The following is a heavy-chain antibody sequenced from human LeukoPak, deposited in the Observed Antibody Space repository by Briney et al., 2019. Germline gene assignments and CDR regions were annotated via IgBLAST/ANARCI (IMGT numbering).Heavy chain of an antibody. Sequence: ASVKVSCKASGYTFSNFYVHWVRQAPGQGLEWMGIINPNGGATTYAQKFQGRATLTGDMSTTTVYMELSSLRFEDTAVYYCARIKRGSYYLFDYWGQGTLVTVSS. CDR3: ARIKRGSYYLFDY. D-gene: IGHD1-26*01. J-gene: IGHJ4*02. CDR1: GYTFSNFY. CDR2: INPNGGAT. V-gene: IGHV1-46*01.